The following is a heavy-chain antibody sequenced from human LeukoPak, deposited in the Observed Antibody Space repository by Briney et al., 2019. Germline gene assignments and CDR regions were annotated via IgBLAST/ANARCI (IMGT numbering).Heavy chain of an antibody. J-gene: IGHJ3*02. V-gene: IGHV1-3*01. CDR3: ARSSPASFRPYSIGWDINAFDI. Sequence: ASVKVSCKASGYTFTSYAMHWVRQAPGQRLEWMGWINAGYGNTKYSQKFQGRVPITRDTSASTAYMELSSRRSEDTAVYYCARSSPASFRPYSIGWDINAFDIWGQGTMVTVSS. CDR2: INAGYGNT. D-gene: IGHD6-19*01. CDR1: GYTFTSYA.